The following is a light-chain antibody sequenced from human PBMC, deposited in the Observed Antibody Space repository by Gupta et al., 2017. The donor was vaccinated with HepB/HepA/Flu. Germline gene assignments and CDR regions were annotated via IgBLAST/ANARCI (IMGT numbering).Light chain of an antibody. J-gene: IGKJ5*01. CDR1: QDINSY. CDR3: QQFNSYPIT. V-gene: IGKV1-9*01. Sequence: QLTQSPSFLSSSVRDRVTITCRASQDINSYLIWYQQKPGKAPNLLIYTASTLQGGVPSRFSGSGSGTEFTLTISSLQPEDFASYYCQQFNSYPITFGPGTRLDIK. CDR2: TAS.